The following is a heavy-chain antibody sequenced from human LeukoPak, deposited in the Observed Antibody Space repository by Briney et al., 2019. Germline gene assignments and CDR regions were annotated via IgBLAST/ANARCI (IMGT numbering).Heavy chain of an antibody. J-gene: IGHJ4*02. V-gene: IGHV1-2*02. Sequence: ASVKVSCKASGGTFSSCAISWVRQAPGQGLQWMGWINPYSGDTNYAQNFQGRVTMTRDTSISTAYMDLSRLRSDDAAVYYCARGVVGADYYFDYWGQGTLVTVSS. D-gene: IGHD1-26*01. CDR1: GGTFSSCA. CDR2: INPYSGDT. CDR3: ARGVVGADYYFDY.